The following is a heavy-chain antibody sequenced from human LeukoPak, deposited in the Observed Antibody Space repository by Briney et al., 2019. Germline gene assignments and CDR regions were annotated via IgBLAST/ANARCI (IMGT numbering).Heavy chain of an antibody. V-gene: IGHV1-2*02. Sequence: ASVKVSCKASRYTFTGYYMHWVRQAPGQELEWMGWINPNSGGTNYAQKCQGRVTMTRDTSISTAYMELSRLRSDDTAVYYCARALDLYGMDVWGQGTTVTVSS. CDR3: ARALDLYGMDV. CDR2: INPNSGGT. J-gene: IGHJ6*02. D-gene: IGHD3-16*02. CDR1: RYTFTGYY.